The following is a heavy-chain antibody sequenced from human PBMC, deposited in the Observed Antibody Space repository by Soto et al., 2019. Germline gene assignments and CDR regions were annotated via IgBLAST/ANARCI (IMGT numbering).Heavy chain of an antibody. Sequence: SETLSLTCTVSGGSISSYYWSWIRQPPGKGLEWIGYIYYSGSTNYNPSLKSRVTISVDTSKNQFSLKLSSVTAADTAVYYCARDSTRYYDFWSGLFDPWGQGTLVTVSS. CDR2: IYYSGST. V-gene: IGHV4-59*01. D-gene: IGHD3-3*01. CDR3: ARDSTRYYDFWSGLFDP. J-gene: IGHJ5*02. CDR1: GGSISSYY.